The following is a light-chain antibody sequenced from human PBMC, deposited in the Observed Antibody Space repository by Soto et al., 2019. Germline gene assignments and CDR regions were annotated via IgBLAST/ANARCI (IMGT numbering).Light chain of an antibody. CDR2: EVS. CDR3: SSYTTIPSLYV. Sequence: QSALTQPASVSGSPGQSITISCTGTSSDVGSNNHVSWYQHHPGKAPKLMVFEVSSRPSGVSSRFSGSKSGNTASLTISGRQAEDEADYYCSSYTTIPSLYVFGTGTKLTVL. V-gene: IGLV2-14*01. J-gene: IGLJ1*01. CDR1: SSDVGSNNH.